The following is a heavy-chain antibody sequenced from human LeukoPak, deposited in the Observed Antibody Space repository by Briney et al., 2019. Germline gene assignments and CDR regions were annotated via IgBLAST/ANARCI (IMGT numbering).Heavy chain of an antibody. J-gene: IGHJ3*02. CDR1: GFTFSSYW. Sequence: GGSLRLSCAASGFTFSSYWMSWVRQAPGKGLEWVANIKQDGSEKYYVDSVKGRFTISRDNAKNSLYLQTNSLRAEDTAVYYCARVRYSSGWYGGAAFDIWGQGTMVTVSS. D-gene: IGHD6-19*01. CDR3: ARVRYSSGWYGGAAFDI. V-gene: IGHV3-7*01. CDR2: IKQDGSEK.